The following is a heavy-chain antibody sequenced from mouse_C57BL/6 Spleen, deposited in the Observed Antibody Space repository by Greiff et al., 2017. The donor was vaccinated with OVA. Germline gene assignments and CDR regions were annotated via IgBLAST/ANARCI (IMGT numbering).Heavy chain of an antibody. CDR1: GFTFSSYA. CDR3: AREGTTVQGYFDV. Sequence: EVKVEESGGGLVKPGGSLKLSCAASGFTFSSYAMSWVRQTPEKRLEWVATISDGGSYTYYPDNAKNNLYLQMSHLKSEDTAMYYCAREGTTVQGYFDVWGTGTTVTVSS. D-gene: IGHD1-1*01. CDR2: ISDGGSYT. J-gene: IGHJ1*03. V-gene: IGHV5-4*01.